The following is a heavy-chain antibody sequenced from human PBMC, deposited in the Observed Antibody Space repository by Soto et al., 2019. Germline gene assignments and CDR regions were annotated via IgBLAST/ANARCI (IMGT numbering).Heavy chain of an antibody. CDR1: GGSISSYY. CDR3: ASGTNDYSKTYYFDY. J-gene: IGHJ4*02. V-gene: IGHV4-59*08. Sequence: PSETLSLTCTVSGGSISSYYWSWIRQPPGKGLEWIGYIYYSGSTNYNPSLKSRATISVDTSKNQFSLKLSSVTAADTAVYYCASGTNDYSKTYYFDYWGQGTLVTVSS. CDR2: IYYSGST. D-gene: IGHD4-4*01.